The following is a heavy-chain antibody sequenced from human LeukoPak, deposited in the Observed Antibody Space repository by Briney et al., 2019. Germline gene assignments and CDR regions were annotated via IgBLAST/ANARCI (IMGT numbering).Heavy chain of an antibody. V-gene: IGHV3-21*01. CDR3: ARDGDPYYYYMDV. J-gene: IGHJ6*03. Sequence: GGSLRLSCVVPGFTFSGYNMNWVRQAPGKGLEWVASISTSSTYIYYADSMTGRFTISRDNAKNSLYLQMNSLRAEDTAVYYCARDGDPYYYYMDVWGKGTTVTVSS. CDR1: GFTFSGYN. D-gene: IGHD7-27*01. CDR2: ISTSSTYI.